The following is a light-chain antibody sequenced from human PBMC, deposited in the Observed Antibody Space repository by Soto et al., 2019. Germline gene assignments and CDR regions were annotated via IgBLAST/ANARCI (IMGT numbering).Light chain of an antibody. Sequence: DIQMTQSPSSLSASVGDRVTITCRASQSISSSLNWYQQKPGKAPNLLIYAASSLQSGVPSRFSGSGSGTDFTLTISSLQPEDFAPYYCQQSYSTPWTFGQGTKVEIK. CDR2: AAS. CDR3: QQSYSTPWT. CDR1: QSISSS. V-gene: IGKV1-39*01. J-gene: IGKJ1*01.